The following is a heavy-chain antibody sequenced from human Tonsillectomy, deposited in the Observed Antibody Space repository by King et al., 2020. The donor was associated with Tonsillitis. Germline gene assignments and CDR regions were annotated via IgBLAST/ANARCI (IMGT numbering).Heavy chain of an antibody. V-gene: IGHV3-30*18. J-gene: IGHJ6*02. D-gene: IGHD6-13*01. CDR2: ISYDGRNK. CDR3: AKDLLSPSSSWYYYYYYYGMDV. CDR1: GFTFSSYG. Sequence: VQLVESGGGVVQPGRSLRLSCAASGFTFSSYGMHWVRQAPGKGLEWVAVISYDGRNKYYADSVKGRFTISRDNSKNRLYLQMNSLRAEDTAVYYCAKDLLSPSSSWYYYYYYYGMDVWGQGTTVTVSS.